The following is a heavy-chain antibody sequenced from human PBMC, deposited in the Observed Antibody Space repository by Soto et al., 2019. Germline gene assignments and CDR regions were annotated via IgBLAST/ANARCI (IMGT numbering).Heavy chain of an antibody. CDR3: ARDANLSYLDY. J-gene: IGHJ4*02. D-gene: IGHD7-27*01. CDR2: INHSGST. V-gene: IGHV4-34*01. Sequence: QVQLQQWGAGLLKPSETLSLTCAVYGGSFSGYYWSWIRQPPGKGLEWIGEINHSGSTNYNPSLKSRVTILVDTSKNQFSLKLSSVTAADTSVYYCARDANLSYLDYWGQGTLVTVSS. CDR1: GGSFSGYY.